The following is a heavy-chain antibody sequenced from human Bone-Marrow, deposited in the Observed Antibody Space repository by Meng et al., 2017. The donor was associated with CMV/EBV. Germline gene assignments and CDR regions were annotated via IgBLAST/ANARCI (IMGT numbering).Heavy chain of an antibody. CDR1: GGSISSSSYY. J-gene: IGHJ6*02. CDR2: INHSGST. V-gene: IGHV4-39*07. Sequence: SETLSLTCTVSGGSISSSSYYWGWIRQPPGKGLEWIGEINHSGSTNYNPSLKSRVTISVDTSKNQFSLKLSSVTAADTAVYYCASYYYYGMDVWGQGTTVTVSS. CDR3: ASYYYYGMDV.